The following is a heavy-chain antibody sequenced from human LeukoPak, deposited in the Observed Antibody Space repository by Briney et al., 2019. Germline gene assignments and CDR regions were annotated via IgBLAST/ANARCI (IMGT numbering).Heavy chain of an antibody. CDR1: GFTFSGYG. CDR3: AKEARIAVAGTFDY. D-gene: IGHD6-19*01. V-gene: IGHV3-30*18. Sequence: GKSLRLSCAGSGFTFSGYGMHWVRQAPGKGLEWVTGIAYDGSRKHYADSVKGRFTISRDNSRNTMDLQMNSLRAEDTAVYYCAKEARIAVAGTFDYWGQGTLVTVSS. CDR2: IAYDGSRK. J-gene: IGHJ4*02.